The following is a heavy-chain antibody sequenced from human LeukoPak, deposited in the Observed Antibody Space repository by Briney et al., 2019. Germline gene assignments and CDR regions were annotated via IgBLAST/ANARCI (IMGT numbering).Heavy chain of an antibody. J-gene: IGHJ4*02. Sequence: GGSLRLSCAASGFTFSHYAMHWVRQAPGKGLEYVSAISSNGGSTYYANSVKGRFTVSRDNSKNTLYLQMNSLRTEDTAVYYCAKDFLPYCSGGTCYEDYFDYWGQGTLVTVSS. D-gene: IGHD2-15*01. CDR2: ISSNGGST. CDR1: GFTFSHYA. V-gene: IGHV3-64*01. CDR3: AKDFLPYCSGGTCYEDYFDY.